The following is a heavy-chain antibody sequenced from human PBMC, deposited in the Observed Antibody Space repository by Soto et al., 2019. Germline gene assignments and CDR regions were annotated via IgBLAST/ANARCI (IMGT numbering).Heavy chain of an antibody. V-gene: IGHV3-23*01. CDR3: ARKMGYYYDSSGYYYFDY. D-gene: IGHD3-22*01. J-gene: IGHJ4*02. Sequence: PGGSLRLSCAASGFPFSSYAMSWVRQAPGKGLEWVSAISGNGAETSYADSVRGRFTISRDNSKDTLYLQMNSLRADDTAVYYCARKMGYYYDSSGYYYFDYWGQGTLVTVSS. CDR1: GFPFSSYA. CDR2: ISGNGAET.